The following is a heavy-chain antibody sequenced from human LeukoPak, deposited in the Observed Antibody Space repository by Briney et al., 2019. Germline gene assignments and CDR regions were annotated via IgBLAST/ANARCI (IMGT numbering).Heavy chain of an antibody. V-gene: IGHV1-2*02. Sequence: ASETVSCKASGYTFTGYYMHWVRQAPGQGLEWMGWINPNSGGTNYAQKFQGRVTMTRDTSISTSYMELSRLRSDDTAVYYCASEAVIAVAGNDYWGQGTLVT. D-gene: IGHD6-13*01. CDR1: GYTFTGYY. CDR2: INPNSGGT. J-gene: IGHJ4*02. CDR3: ASEAVIAVAGNDY.